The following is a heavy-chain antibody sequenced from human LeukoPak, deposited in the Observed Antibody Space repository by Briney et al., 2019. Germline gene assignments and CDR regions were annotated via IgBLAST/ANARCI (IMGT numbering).Heavy chain of an antibody. CDR3: ARGVDYYENSGTIDY. Sequence: GGSLRLSCAASGFTFSIYVMTWVRQAPGKGLEWVSSISGGGGRIYYADSVKGRFTISRDNSKNTLYLQMNSLRAEDTAVYYCARGVDYYENSGTIDYWGQGTLVTVSS. D-gene: IGHD3-22*01. CDR2: ISGGGGRI. CDR1: GFTFSIYV. V-gene: IGHV3-23*01. J-gene: IGHJ4*02.